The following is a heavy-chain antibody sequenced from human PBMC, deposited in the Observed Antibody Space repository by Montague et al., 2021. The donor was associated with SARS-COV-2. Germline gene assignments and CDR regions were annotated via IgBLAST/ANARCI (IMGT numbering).Heavy chain of an antibody. CDR1: GGSFSRYY. J-gene: IGHJ6*03. CDR2: ISQSGNT. D-gene: IGHD2-2*02. V-gene: IGHV4-34*01. Sequence: SETLSLTCAVYGGSFSRYYWSWIRQPPGKGLEWIGEISQSGNTKYNPSLQSRVSISLDTSRNQFSLKVRSVTAAATAIYYCAGLGDGIVPSPILGLGPYYSFYYMDVWGKGTTVTVSS. CDR3: AGLGDGIVPSPILGLGPYYSFYYMDV.